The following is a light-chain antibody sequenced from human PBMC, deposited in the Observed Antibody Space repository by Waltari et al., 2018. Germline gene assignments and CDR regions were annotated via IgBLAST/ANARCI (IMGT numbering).Light chain of an antibody. J-gene: IGLJ3*02. CDR3: NSYTGSSSWV. CDR1: SRAVGFYTY. V-gene: IGLV2-14*01. Sequence: QSALTQPTSVSGSPGQSITISCTGTSRAVGFYTYVSWYQQYPGKVPQLLIYDVSDRPSGVSSRFSGSKSGNTASLTISGLQADDEADYYCNSYTGSSSWVFGGGTKVTVL. CDR2: DVS.